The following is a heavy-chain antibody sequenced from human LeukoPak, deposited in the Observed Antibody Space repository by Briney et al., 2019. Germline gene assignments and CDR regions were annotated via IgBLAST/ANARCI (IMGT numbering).Heavy chain of an antibody. CDR1: GFTFSSYW. D-gene: IGHD3-10*01. V-gene: IGHV3-7*01. CDR3: ARYRTGGAAPYFDY. J-gene: IGHJ4*02. Sequence: KAGGSLRLSCAASGFTFSSYWMSWVRQAPGKGLELVANIKQDGSEKYYVDSVEGRFTISRDNAKNSLYLQMNSLRAEDTAVYYCARYRTGGAAPYFDYWGQGTLVTVSS. CDR2: IKQDGSEK.